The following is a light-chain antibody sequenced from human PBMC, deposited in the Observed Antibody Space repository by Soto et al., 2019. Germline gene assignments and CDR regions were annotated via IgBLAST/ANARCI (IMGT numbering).Light chain of an antibody. CDR3: MQGTHWPRT. J-gene: IGKJ1*01. Sequence: DVVMTQSPLSLPVTLGQPASISCRSSQSLLYTDGNTYLSWFQQRPGQTPRRLIYEVSNRDSGVPDRFSGSGSGTDFTLKISRVEAEDVGVYYCMQGTHWPRTFGQGTKVEIK. CDR1: QSLLYTDGNTY. V-gene: IGKV2-30*01. CDR2: EVS.